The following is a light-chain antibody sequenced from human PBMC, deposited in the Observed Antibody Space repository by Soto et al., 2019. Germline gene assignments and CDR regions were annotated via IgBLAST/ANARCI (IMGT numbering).Light chain of an antibody. Sequence: DIVMTQSPLSLPVTPGEPASISCRSSQSLLHSNGYNYLDWYLQKPGQSPQLLIYLGSNRASGVPDRFSRSGSGTDFTLKISRVEAEDVGVYYCMQAQQTPLTFGGGTKVEIK. CDR3: MQAQQTPLT. V-gene: IGKV2-28*01. CDR1: QSLLHSNGYNY. J-gene: IGKJ4*01. CDR2: LGS.